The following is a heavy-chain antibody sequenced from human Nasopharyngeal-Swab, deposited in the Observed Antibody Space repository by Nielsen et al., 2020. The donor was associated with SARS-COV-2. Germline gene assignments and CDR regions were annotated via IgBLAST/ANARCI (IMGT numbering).Heavy chain of an antibody. CDR1: GFTVSSNY. CDR3: ANRRGSSWHPYCFDF. Sequence: GESLKISCAASGFTVSSNYMSWVRQAPGKGLEWVSTISGSGGNTSYADSVKGRFTISRDNSENTLYLQMNSLRAEDTAIYYCANRRGSSWHPYCFDFWGQGTLVTVSS. CDR2: ISGSGGNT. J-gene: IGHJ4*02. V-gene: IGHV3-23*01. D-gene: IGHD6-13*01.